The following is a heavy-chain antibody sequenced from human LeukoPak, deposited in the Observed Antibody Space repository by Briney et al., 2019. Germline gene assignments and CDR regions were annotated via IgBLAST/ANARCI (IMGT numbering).Heavy chain of an antibody. CDR3: ARVGFMATVNGYRYPSLDV. CDR1: GDSVSGYY. J-gene: IGHJ6*02. CDR2: IHSSGST. D-gene: IGHD6-25*01. Sequence: KPSETLSLTCGVSGDSVSGYYWSWIQRPPEKGLEWIGYIHSSGSTNYSPSLKSRLALSVDTSKNQFSLNLNSVTAADTAVYYCARVGFMATVNGYRYPSLDVGGQGTTVAVSS. V-gene: IGHV4-59*02.